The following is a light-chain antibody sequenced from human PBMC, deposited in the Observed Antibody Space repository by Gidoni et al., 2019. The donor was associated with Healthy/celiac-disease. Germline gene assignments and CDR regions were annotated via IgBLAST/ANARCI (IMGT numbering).Light chain of an antibody. CDR3: QQYYSTPYT. J-gene: IGKJ2*01. CDR1: QSVLYSSNNKNY. Sequence: DIVLTQSPDSLAVSLGERATINCKSSQSVLYSSNNKNYLAWYPQKPGQPPKLLIYRASTRESGVPDRFSGSGSGTDFTLTISSLQAEDVAVYYCQQYYSTPYTFXXXTKLEIK. V-gene: IGKV4-1*01. CDR2: RAS.